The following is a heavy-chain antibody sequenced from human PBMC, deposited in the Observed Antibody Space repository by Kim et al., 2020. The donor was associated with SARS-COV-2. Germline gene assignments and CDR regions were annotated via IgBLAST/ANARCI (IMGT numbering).Heavy chain of an antibody. CDR2: NHNT. CDR3: ARGGDSLEY. D-gene: IGHD2-21*02. V-gene: IGHV1-18*01. Sequence: NHNTYYAPKFRGRLTMTTFASPTTAYMELTSLRSDDTAVYYCARGGDSLEYWGQGTLVTVSS. J-gene: IGHJ4*02.